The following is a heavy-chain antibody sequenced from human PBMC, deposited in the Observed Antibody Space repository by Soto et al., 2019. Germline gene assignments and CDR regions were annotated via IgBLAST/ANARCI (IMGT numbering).Heavy chain of an antibody. V-gene: IGHV3-30-3*01. CDR3: ARDLYRNHFGYPSRCDH. D-gene: IGHD4-4*01. CDR1: GFTFKNYA. CDR2: ISYDANNI. Sequence: QVQLVESGGGVVQPGRSLRLSCAASGFTFKNYAVHWVRQSPGRVLEWVAAISYDANNINYADSVKGRFPISRDNSKYTVYLQMNSLRTEDTSVYYCARDLYRNHFGYPSRCDHCSQGSLVSVSS. J-gene: IGHJ4*02.